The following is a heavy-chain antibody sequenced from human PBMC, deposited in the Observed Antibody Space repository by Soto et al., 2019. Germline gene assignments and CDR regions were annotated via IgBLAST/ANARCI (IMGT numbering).Heavy chain of an antibody. CDR1: GGSISSYY. D-gene: IGHD7-27*01. CDR2: IYYSGST. CDR3: AREQTRELGIGPSPCDAFDI. J-gene: IGHJ3*02. V-gene: IGHV4-59*01. Sequence: SETLFLTCTVSGGSISSYYWSWIRQPPGKGLEWIGYIYYSGSTNYNPSLKSRVTISVDTSKNQFSLKLSSVTAADTAVYYCAREQTRELGIGPSPCDAFDIWGQGTMVTVSS.